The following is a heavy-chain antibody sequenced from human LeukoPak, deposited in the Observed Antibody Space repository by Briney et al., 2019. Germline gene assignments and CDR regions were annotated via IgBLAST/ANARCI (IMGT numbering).Heavy chain of an antibody. CDR1: GGSFSGYY. CDR2: INHSGST. D-gene: IGHD4-23*01. J-gene: IGHJ3*02. CDR3: AMDSYGGSTRAAFDI. Sequence: SETLSLTCAVYGGSFSGYYWSWIRQPPGKGLEWIGEINHSGSTNYNPSLKSRVTISVDTSKNQFSLKLSSVTAADTAVYYCAMDSYGGSTRAAFDIWGQATKVTVSS. V-gene: IGHV4-34*01.